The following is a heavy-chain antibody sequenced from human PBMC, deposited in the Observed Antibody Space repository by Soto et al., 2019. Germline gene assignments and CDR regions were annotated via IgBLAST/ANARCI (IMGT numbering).Heavy chain of an antibody. J-gene: IGHJ6*02. CDR3: ARARYGLDV. V-gene: IGHV4-59*12. Sequence: SETLSLTCTVSGGSISGFYWSWIRQPPGKGLEWIGYIYYSGSTNYNPSLESRVTISVDTSKNQFSLKLTSLSAADTAVYFCARARYGLDVSGQGTMVTVSS. CDR2: IYYSGST. CDR1: GGSISGFY.